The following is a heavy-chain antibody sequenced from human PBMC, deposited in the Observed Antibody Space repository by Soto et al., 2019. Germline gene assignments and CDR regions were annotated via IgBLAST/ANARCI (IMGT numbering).Heavy chain of an antibody. V-gene: IGHV5-10-1*01. CDR3: ARDSYYTSGSSTSYADSVKGRFTISRDNAKNTVSLQMSSLRAEDTGVYYCAKDSWYFDL. D-gene: IGHD1-26*01. Sequence: GESLKISCKGSGYSFTNYWITWVRQMPGKGLEWLGRVDPTDSYSNYSPSFQGHVTISADKSISTAYLQWSSLKASDTAMYYCARDSYYTSGSSTSYADSVKGRFTISRDNAKNTVSLQMSSLRAEDTGVYYCAKDSWYFDLWSQGSLVTVSS. J-gene: IGHJ4*02. CDR2: VDPTDSYS. CDR1: GYSFTNYW.